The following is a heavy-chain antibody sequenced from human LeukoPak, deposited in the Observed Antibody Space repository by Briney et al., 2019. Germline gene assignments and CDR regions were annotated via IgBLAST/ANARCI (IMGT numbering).Heavy chain of an antibody. CDR1: GGSISSSSYY. CDR3: ARVCVGGRSCMDV. Sequence: SETLSLTCTVSGGSISSSSYYWSWIRQPAGKGLEWIGRIYASGNTNYNPSLKSRVTMSVDTSRNQFSLQLNSVTAADMAVYYCARVCVGGRSCMDVWGKGTTVTISS. J-gene: IGHJ6*03. D-gene: IGHD3-16*01. CDR2: IYASGNT. V-gene: IGHV4-61*02.